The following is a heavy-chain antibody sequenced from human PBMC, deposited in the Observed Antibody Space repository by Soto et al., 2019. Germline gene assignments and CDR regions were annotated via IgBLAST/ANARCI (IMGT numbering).Heavy chain of an antibody. CDR1: GYTFTSYA. Sequence: ASVKVSCKASGYTFTSYAMHWVRQAPGQRLEWMGWINAGNGNTKYSQKFQGRVTITRDTSASTAYMELSSLRSEDTAVYYCARDPGDSGGWPGACSFLVWGQGTLVTVS. J-gene: IGHJ4*02. CDR3: ARDPGDSGGWPGACSFLV. CDR2: INAGNGNT. D-gene: IGHD6-19*01. V-gene: IGHV1-3*01.